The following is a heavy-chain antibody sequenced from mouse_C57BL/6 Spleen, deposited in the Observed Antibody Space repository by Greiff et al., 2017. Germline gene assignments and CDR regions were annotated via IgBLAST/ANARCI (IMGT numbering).Heavy chain of an antibody. J-gene: IGHJ3*01. Sequence: VQLQQSGPGLVQPSQSLSITCTVSGFSLTSYGVHWVRQSPGKGLEWLGVIWSGGSTDYNAAFISRLSIRQDNSKSQVFFKMNSLQADDTAIYYCARGYYGYDSAWFAYWGQGTMVTVAA. CDR1: GFSLTSYG. V-gene: IGHV2-2*01. CDR2: IWSGGST. D-gene: IGHD2-2*01. CDR3: ARGYYGYDSAWFAY.